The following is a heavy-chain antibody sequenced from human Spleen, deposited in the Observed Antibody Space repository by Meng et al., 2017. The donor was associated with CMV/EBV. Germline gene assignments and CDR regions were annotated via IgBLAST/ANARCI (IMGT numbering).Heavy chain of an antibody. J-gene: IGHJ3*02. V-gene: IGHV4-59*01. CDR2: VHYTGTT. CDR1: GWSICGYY. Sequence: SETLSLTCSVAGWSICGYYWSWVRQPPGKGLEYIGYVHYTGTTNYSPSLKGRVTISVDRTRNQFSLKLTSVTAADTAVYFCAGPDEAGNTPHDIFDIWGQGTKVTVSS. CDR3: AGPDEAGNTPHDIFDI. D-gene: IGHD1-14*01.